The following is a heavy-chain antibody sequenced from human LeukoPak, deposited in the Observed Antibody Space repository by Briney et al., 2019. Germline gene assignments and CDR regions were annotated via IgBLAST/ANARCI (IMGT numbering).Heavy chain of an antibody. CDR3: AKDRDGGYDFWSGYYTGGNPFDY. CDR1: GFTFSSYA. D-gene: IGHD3-3*01. J-gene: IGHJ4*02. Sequence: PGGSLRLSCAASGFTFSSYAMSWVRQAPGKGLEWDPAISGSGGSTYYADSVKGRFTISRDNSKNTLYLQMNSLRAEDTAVYYCAKDRDGGYDFWSGYYTGGNPFDYWGQGTLVTVSS. CDR2: ISGSGGST. V-gene: IGHV3-23*01.